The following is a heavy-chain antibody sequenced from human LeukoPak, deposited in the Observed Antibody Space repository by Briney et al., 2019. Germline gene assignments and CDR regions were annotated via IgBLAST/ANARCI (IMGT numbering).Heavy chain of an antibody. CDR3: ARGGIRLWSSLFDY. D-gene: IGHD5-18*01. CDR2: INHSGST. J-gene: IGHJ4*02. V-gene: IGHV4-34*01. CDR1: GGSFSGYY. Sequence: KPSETLSLTCAVYGGSFSGYYWSWIRQPPGKGLEWIGEINHSGSTNYNPSLKSRVTISVDTSKNQFSLKLSSVTAADTAVYYCARGGIRLWSSLFDYWGQGTLVTVSS.